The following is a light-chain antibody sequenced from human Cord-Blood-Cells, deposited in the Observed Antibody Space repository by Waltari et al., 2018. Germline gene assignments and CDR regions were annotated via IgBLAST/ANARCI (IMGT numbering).Light chain of an antibody. CDR2: AAS. V-gene: IGKV1-39*01. CDR3: QLSYSTPYS. CDR1: QSISSY. J-gene: IGKJ2*03. Sequence: DIQMTQSPSSLSASVGARVTITCRASQSISSYLNWYQQKPGKAPKLLIYAASSLQSGVPSRFSDSGSGTDFPLTISSLQPEDFATYDCQLSYSTPYSLGQGTKLEIK.